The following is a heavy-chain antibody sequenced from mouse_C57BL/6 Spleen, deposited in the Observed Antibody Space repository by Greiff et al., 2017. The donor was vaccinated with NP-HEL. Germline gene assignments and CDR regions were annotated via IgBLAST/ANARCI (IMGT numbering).Heavy chain of an antibody. J-gene: IGHJ2*01. CDR2: IYPGDGDT. V-gene: IGHV1-82*01. CDR1: GYAFSSSW. D-gene: IGHD2-1*01. CDR3: ARGTTDY. Sequence: LQESGPELVKPGASVKISCKASGYAFSSSWMNWVKQRPGKGLEWIGRIYPGDGDTNYNGKFKGKATLTADKSSSTAYMQLSSLTSEDSAVYFCARGTTDYWGQGTTLTVSS.